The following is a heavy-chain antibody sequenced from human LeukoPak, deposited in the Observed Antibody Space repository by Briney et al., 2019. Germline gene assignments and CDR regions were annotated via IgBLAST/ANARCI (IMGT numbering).Heavy chain of an antibody. CDR2: ISAYNGNT. CDR3: ARGSIMITFGGVSDY. Sequence: ASVKVSCKASGYTFTSYGISWVRQAPGQGLEWMGWISAYNGNTNYAQKLQGRVPMTTDTSTSTAYMELRSLRSDDTAVYYCARGSIMITFGGVSDYWGQGTLVTVSS. V-gene: IGHV1-18*01. CDR1: GYTFTSYG. J-gene: IGHJ4*02. D-gene: IGHD3-16*01.